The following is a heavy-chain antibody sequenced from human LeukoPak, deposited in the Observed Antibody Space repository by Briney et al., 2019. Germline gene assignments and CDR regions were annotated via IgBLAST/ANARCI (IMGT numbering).Heavy chain of an antibody. CDR1: GGSISSYY. CDR3: AREDYYGSGSYPDY. Sequence: SETLSLTCTVSGGSISSYYWSWIRQPPGKGLEWIGDIYYRGSTNYNPPLKSRVTISVDTSKNQFSLKLSSVTAADTAVYYCAREDYYGSGSYPDYWGQGTLVTVSS. V-gene: IGHV4-59*01. J-gene: IGHJ4*02. D-gene: IGHD3-10*01. CDR2: IYYRGST.